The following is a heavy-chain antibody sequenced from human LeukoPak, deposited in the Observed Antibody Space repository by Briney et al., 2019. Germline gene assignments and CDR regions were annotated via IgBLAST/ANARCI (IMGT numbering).Heavy chain of an antibody. CDR2: ISSSSSYI. J-gene: IGHJ3*02. Sequence: GGSLRLSCAASGFTFSTYNINWVRQAPGKGLERVSFISSSSSYIYYADSVKGRFTISRGNAKNSLYLQMNSLRAEDTAVYYCAKGLGDGGAFDIWGQGTMVTVSS. V-gene: IGHV3-21*01. CDR1: GFTFSTYN. CDR3: AKGLGDGGAFDI. D-gene: IGHD4-23*01.